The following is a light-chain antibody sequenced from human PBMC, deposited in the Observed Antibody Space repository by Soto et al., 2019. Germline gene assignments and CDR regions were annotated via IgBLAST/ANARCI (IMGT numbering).Light chain of an antibody. J-gene: IGKJ3*01. CDR2: GAF. CDR3: QQYGVSPLT. V-gene: IGKV3-20*01. CDR1: ESLITKA. Sequence: EIVLTQSSGTLSLSPGETATVSCRATESLITKALAWYQQKPGQAPRLLIYGAFTRDAAIPDRFNGSGSGTDFALTISRLELEDSAVYYCQQYGVSPLTFGPGTKVEIK.